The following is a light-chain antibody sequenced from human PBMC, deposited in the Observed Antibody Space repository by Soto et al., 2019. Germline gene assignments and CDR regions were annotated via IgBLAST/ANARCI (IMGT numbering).Light chain of an antibody. CDR1: QSVRTN. Sequence: EVVMTQTPAILSVSPGERATLSCRASQSVRTNLAWYQQKPGQAPRVLIYGASTRATGIPARFSGSVSGTEFTLTISSLQSEDFAVYYCQHYNNWPPWTFGKGTKVEIK. CDR3: QHYNNWPPWT. V-gene: IGKV3-15*01. CDR2: GAS. J-gene: IGKJ1*01.